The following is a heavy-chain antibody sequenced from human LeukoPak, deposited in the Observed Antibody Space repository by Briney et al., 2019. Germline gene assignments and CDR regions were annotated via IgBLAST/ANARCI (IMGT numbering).Heavy chain of an antibody. CDR3: ASTIAVGTYYYYYMDV. V-gene: IGHV4-30-4*07. CDR2: IYYSGST. D-gene: IGHD6-19*01. CDR1: GGSISSGGYS. J-gene: IGHJ6*03. Sequence: SETLSLTCAVSGGSISSGGYSWSWIRQPPGKGLEWIGYIYYSGSTYYNPSLKSRVTISVDTSKNQFSLKLSSVTAADTAVYYCASTIAVGTYYYYYMDVWGKGTTVTVSS.